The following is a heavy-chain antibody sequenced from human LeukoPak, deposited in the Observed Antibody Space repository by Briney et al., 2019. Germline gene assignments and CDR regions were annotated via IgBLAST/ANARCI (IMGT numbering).Heavy chain of an antibody. Sequence: SETLSLTCTVSGGSIRSYYWSWIRQPPGKGLEWIGYIFYAGSTTYNPSLKSRVTISIDTSKNQFSLKLNSVTAADTAVYYCASGERGYSYGPLGYWGQGILVTVSS. J-gene: IGHJ4*02. CDR1: GGSIRSYY. V-gene: IGHV4-59*08. CDR2: IFYAGST. CDR3: ASGERGYSYGPLGY. D-gene: IGHD5-18*01.